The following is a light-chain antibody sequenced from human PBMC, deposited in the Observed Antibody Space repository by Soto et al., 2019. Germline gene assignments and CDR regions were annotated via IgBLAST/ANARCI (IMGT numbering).Light chain of an antibody. Sequence: EIVLTQSPGTLSLSPGERATLSCRASQYVSSSYLAWYQQKPGQAPRLLIYGASSRATGIPDRFSGSGSGPDFTLTISRLEPEDFAVYYCQQYDNSPPGFTFGPGTKVEIK. V-gene: IGKV3-20*01. J-gene: IGKJ3*01. CDR2: GAS. CDR1: QYVSSSY. CDR3: QQYDNSPPGFT.